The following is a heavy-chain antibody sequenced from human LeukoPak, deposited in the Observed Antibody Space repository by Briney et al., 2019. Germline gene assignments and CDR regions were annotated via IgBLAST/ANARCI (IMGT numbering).Heavy chain of an antibody. CDR3: ARGDPHAAL. V-gene: IGHV3-48*03. CDR1: GFDLNTYE. J-gene: IGHJ1*01. Sequence: GGSLRLSCAASGFDLNTYEMNWVRQAPGKGLEWIADITISGHTKNYADSVKGRFTISRDNAGTSLYLQMNSLRVEDTGVYSCARGDPHAALWGQGTLATVSS. CDR2: ITISGHTK.